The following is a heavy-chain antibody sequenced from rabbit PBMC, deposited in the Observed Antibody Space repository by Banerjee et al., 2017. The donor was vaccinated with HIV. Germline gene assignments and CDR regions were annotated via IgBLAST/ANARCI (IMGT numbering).Heavy chain of an antibody. J-gene: IGHJ4*01. CDR1: GFTISSTYY. D-gene: IGHD4-1*01. CDR2: IAGGSYTGT. CDR3: ARAVSSGWGGFFNL. V-gene: IGHV1S40*01. Sequence: QSLEESGGGLVQPEGSLTLTCKASGFTISSTYYICWVRQAPGKGLEWSACIAGGSYTGTGYASWAKGRFTISLDNAQNTVFLQMTSLTVADTATYFCARAVSSGWGGFFNLWGPGTLVTVS.